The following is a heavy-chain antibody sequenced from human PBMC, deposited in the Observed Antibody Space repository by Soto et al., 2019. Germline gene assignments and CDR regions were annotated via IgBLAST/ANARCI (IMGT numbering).Heavy chain of an antibody. D-gene: IGHD6-13*01. J-gene: IGHJ4*02. Sequence: SETLSLTCTVSGGSISSSSYYWGWIRQPPGKGLEWIGSIYYSGSTYYNPSLKSRVTISVDTSKNQFSLKLSSVTAADTAVYYCASHSMGSRWSYDYWGQGTLVTVSS. CDR2: IYYSGST. CDR1: GGSISSSSYY. V-gene: IGHV4-39*01. CDR3: ASHSMGSRWSYDY.